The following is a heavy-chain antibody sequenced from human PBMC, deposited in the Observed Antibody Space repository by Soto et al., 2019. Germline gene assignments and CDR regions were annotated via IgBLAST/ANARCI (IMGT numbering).Heavy chain of an antibody. J-gene: IGHJ6*03. V-gene: IGHV3-23*01. CDR2: ISGSGGST. Sequence: EVQLLESGGGLVQPGGSLRLSCAASGFTFSSYAMSWVRQAPGKGLEWVSAISGSGGSTYYADSVKGRFTISRDNSKNTLYLQMNSLRAEDTAVYYCATSLRGDYYYCYMDVWGKGTTVTVSS. CDR3: ATSLRGDYYYCYMDV. D-gene: IGHD2-15*01. CDR1: GFTFSSYA.